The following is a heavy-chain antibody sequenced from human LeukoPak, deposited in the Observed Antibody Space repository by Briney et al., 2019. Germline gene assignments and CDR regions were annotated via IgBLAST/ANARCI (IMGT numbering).Heavy chain of an antibody. Sequence: GGSLRLSCAVSGFTFTDTYMTWIRQAPGKGLEWVSSISSSSSYIYYADSVKGRFTISRDNAKNSLYLQMNSLRAEDTAVYYCARGNTGGGAFDIWGQGTMVTVSS. CDR1: GFTFTDTY. V-gene: IGHV3-11*06. CDR3: ARGNTGGGAFDI. J-gene: IGHJ3*02. CDR2: ISSSSSYI. D-gene: IGHD1-14*01.